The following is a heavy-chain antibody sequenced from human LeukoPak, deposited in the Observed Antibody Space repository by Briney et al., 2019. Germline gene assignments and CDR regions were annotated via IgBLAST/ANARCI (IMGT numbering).Heavy chain of an antibody. CDR2: IYYSGST. CDR1: GGSISSDDYC. Sequence: PSETLSLTCSVSGGSISSDDYCWNWIRQHPGKGLEWIGYIYYSGSTYYNPSLKSRVALSVDTSKNQFSLKLSSLTAADTAVYYCARGPNYVWGSYRYFDYWGQGTLVTVSS. V-gene: IGHV4-31*03. J-gene: IGHJ4*02. D-gene: IGHD3-16*02. CDR3: ARGPNYVWGSYRYFDY.